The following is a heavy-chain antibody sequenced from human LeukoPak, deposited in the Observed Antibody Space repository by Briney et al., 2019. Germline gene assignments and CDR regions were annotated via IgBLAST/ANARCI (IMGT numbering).Heavy chain of an antibody. CDR1: GFTFSDYY. CDR3: ARDRIPGAFSYGHGFADMGV. D-gene: IGHD3-16*01. CDR2: IGTSGSTI. V-gene: IGHV3-11*04. J-gene: IGHJ6*03. Sequence: PGGSLRLSCVASGFTFSDYYMTWVRQAPGKGLEWVSYIGTSGSTIYYADSVGGRFTISRDNAKNSLYLQMDSLRVEDTAVYYCARDRIPGAFSYGHGFADMGVWGKGTTVTVSS.